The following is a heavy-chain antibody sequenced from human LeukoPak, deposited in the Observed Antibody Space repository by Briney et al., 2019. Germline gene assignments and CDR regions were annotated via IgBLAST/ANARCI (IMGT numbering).Heavy chain of an antibody. CDR1: GGSISSYY. J-gene: IGHJ4*02. CDR2: IYYSGST. D-gene: IGHD5-18*01. Sequence: SETLSLTCTVSGGSISSYYWSWIRQPPGKGLEWTGYIYYSGSTNYNPSLKSRVTISVDTSKNQFSLKLSSVTAADTAVYYCARGYGHYYFDYWGQGTLVTVSS. CDR3: ARGYGHYYFDY. V-gene: IGHV4-59*01.